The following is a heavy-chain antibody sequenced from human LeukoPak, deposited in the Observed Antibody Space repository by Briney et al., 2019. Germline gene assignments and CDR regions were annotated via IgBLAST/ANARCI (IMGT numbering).Heavy chain of an antibody. J-gene: IGHJ4*02. CDR2: ISGSGGST. CDR1: GFTFSSYA. Sequence: GGSLRLSCAASGFTFSSYATSWVRQAPGKGLEWVSAISGSGGSTYYADSVKGRFTISRDNSKNTLYLQMNSLRAEDTAVYYCARLGYCSGGSCYWDYFDYWGQGTLVTVSS. D-gene: IGHD2-15*01. V-gene: IGHV3-23*01. CDR3: ARLGYCSGGSCYWDYFDY.